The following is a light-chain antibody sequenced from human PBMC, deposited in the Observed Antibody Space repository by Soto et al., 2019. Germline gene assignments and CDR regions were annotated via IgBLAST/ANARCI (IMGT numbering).Light chain of an antibody. V-gene: IGLV2-14*01. J-gene: IGLJ2*01. CDR1: SSDVGGYNY. CDR2: DVS. CDR3: GSYTSSSTVV. Sequence: QSALTQPASVSGSPGQSITISCTGTSSDVGGYNYVSWYQQHPAKAPKLMIYDVSDRPSGVSNRFSGSKSGNTASLTISGLQAEDEADYYCGSYTSSSTVVFGGGTQLTVL.